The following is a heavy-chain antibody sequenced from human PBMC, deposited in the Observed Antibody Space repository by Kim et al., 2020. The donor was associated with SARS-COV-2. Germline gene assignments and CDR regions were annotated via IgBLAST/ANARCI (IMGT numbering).Heavy chain of an antibody. V-gene: IGHV1-8*01. CDR1: GYTFTSYD. CDR3: ARGAYRYFDWLLDPRYCGMDV. D-gene: IGHD3-9*01. CDR2: MNPNSGNT. J-gene: IGHJ6*02. Sequence: ASVKVSCKASGYTFTSYDINWVRQATGQGLEWMGWMNPNSGNTGYAQKFQGRVTMTRNTSISTAYMELSSLRSEDTAVYYCARGAYRYFDWLLDPRYCGMDVWGQGTTVTVSS.